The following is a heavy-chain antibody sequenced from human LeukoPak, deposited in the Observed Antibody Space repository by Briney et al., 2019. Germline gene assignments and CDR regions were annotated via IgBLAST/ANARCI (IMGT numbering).Heavy chain of an antibody. CDR3: ATRPASETYYGVLDY. V-gene: IGHV3-23*01. CDR1: GLAFSRHA. J-gene: IGHJ4*02. D-gene: IGHD3-16*01. CDR2: ITYNGGST. Sequence: GGSLRLPCEASGLAFSRHAMTWVRQAPGKGLEWVSGITYNGGSTYYAESVKGRFTISRDNSKNTLYLQMNNLRAEDTALYYCATRPASETYYGVLDYWGQGTLVTVSS.